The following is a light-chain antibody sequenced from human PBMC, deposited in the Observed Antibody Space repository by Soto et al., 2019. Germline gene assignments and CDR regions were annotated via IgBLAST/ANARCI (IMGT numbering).Light chain of an antibody. J-gene: IGLJ1*01. V-gene: IGLV2-23*01. CDR3: CSYGGSGPDL. CDR2: EGS. Sequence: QSALTQPASVSGSPGQSFIISCTGTSSAVGTYNVVSWFQQYPGKAPKLMIYEGSKRPSGISSRFSGSKSGNTASLTISGLQAEDEAHYYCCSYGGSGPDLFGTGTKVTVL. CDR1: SSAVGTYNV.